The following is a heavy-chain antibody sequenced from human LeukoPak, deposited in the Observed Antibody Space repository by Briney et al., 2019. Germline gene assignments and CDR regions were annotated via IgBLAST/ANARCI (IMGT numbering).Heavy chain of an antibody. V-gene: IGHV1-46*01. CDR2: INPSGGST. Sequence: ASVKVSCKASGGTFSSYAISWVRQAPGQGLEWMGIINPSGGSTSYAQKFQGRVTMTRDTSTSTVYMELSSLRSEDTAVYYCARVGDPYYYDSSGYGGDYFDYWGQGTLVTVSS. CDR1: GGTFSSYA. CDR3: ARVGDPYYYDSSGYGGDYFDY. J-gene: IGHJ4*02. D-gene: IGHD3-22*01.